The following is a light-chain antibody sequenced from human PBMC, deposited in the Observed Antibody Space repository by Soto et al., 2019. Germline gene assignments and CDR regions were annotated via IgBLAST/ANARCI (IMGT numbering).Light chain of an antibody. CDR3: QQFNEYTIT. J-gene: IGKJ5*01. Sequence: DIQFTQSPSFRSASVGDRVPIPCRASQGIKSYLAWYTQKPGKAPKVLMYDASTLQRGVPSRFSGSGSGTEFTLAISSLQPEDFETDDCQQFNEYTITFGQGTRLEIK. CDR2: DAS. CDR1: QGIKSY. V-gene: IGKV1-9*01.